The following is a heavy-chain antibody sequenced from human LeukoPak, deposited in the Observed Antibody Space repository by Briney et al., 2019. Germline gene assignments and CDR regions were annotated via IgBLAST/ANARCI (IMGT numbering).Heavy chain of an antibody. V-gene: IGHV4-34*01. CDR1: GGSFSGYY. Sequence: SETLSLTCAVYGGSFSGYYWSWIRQPPGKGLEWIGEINHSGSTNYNPSLKSRATISVDTSKNQFSLKLSSVTAADTAVYYCARVMVAATVCDYFDYRDQGTLVTVSS. CDR2: INHSGST. CDR3: ARVMVAATVCDYFDY. J-gene: IGHJ4*02. D-gene: IGHD2-15*01.